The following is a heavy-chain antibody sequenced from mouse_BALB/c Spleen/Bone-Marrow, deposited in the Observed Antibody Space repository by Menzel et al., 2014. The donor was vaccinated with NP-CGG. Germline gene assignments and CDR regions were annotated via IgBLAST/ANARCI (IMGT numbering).Heavy chain of an antibody. CDR3: VTTPDY. CDR2: IRLKSDNYTT. V-gene: IGHV6-6*02. J-gene: IGHJ2*01. CDR1: GFSFSRYW. D-gene: IGHD2-3*01. Sequence: VQLVESGGGLAQPGGSMKLSCVASGFSFSRYWMSWVRQSPEKGLEWVAEIRLKSDNYTTHYAESVKGKFTISRDDSKSRLYLQMNSLRAEDTGVYYCVTTPDYWGQGTTLTVSS.